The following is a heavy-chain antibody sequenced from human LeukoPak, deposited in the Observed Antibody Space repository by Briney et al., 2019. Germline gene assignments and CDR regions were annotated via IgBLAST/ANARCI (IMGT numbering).Heavy chain of an antibody. CDR2: ISWSSGSI. V-gene: IGHV3-9*01. CDR1: GFIFDDYA. Sequence: SGRSLRLSCAASGFIFDDYAMHWVRQGPGKGLEWVSGISWSSGSIGYADSVKGRFTISRDNAKNSLYLQMNSLRAEDTALYHCAKDTSITIFGVVSSYYGMDVWGQGTTVTVSS. CDR3: AKDTSITIFGVVSSYYGMDV. J-gene: IGHJ6*02. D-gene: IGHD3-3*01.